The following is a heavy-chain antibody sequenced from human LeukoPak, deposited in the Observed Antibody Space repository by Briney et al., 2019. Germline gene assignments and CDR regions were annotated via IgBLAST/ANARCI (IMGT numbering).Heavy chain of an antibody. V-gene: IGHV4-4*02. CDR1: GGSIKSNNW. D-gene: IGHD2-2*01. Sequence: SGTLSLTCAVSGGSIKSNNWWSWVRQPPGKGLEWIGEIYHSGSTNYNPSLESRVTVSVDKSKNQFSLDLSSVTAADTAVYYCARVSPSYCSSTSCTYYGMDVWGQGTTVTVSS. CDR2: IYHSGST. CDR3: ARVSPSYCSSTSCTYYGMDV. J-gene: IGHJ6*02.